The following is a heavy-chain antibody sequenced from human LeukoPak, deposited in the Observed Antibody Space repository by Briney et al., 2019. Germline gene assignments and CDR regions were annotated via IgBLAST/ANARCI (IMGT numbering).Heavy chain of an antibody. CDR2: ISATGGNT. J-gene: IGHJ4*02. Sequence: GGSLRLSCAASGFSFSSFGMSWFRQAPRKGLEWVSTISATGGNTYYADSVKGRFTISRDNSKNTLYLQMNILRGEDTATYYCAKDLGIGGSGFWGQGTLVSVSS. V-gene: IGHV3-23*01. D-gene: IGHD3-22*01. CDR3: AKDLGIGGSGF. CDR1: GFSFSSFG.